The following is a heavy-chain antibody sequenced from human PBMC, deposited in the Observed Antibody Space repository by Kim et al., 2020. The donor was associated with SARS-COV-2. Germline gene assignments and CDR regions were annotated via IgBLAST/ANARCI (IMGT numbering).Heavy chain of an antibody. D-gene: IGHD6-13*01. Sequence: ADSLRCRFSSSRDNSKNTLYLQMNSLRAEDTAVYYCARDLGLAAASAESDYCGQGSLVTVSP. V-gene: IGHV3-23*01. J-gene: IGHJ4*02. CDR3: ARDLGLAAASAESDY.